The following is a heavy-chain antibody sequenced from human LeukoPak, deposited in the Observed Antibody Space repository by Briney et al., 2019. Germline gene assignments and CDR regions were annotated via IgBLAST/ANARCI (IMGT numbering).Heavy chain of an antibody. V-gene: IGHV3-7*01. CDR2: IKQDGSQK. CDR3: ARHYDSTAYSLDY. J-gene: IGHJ4*02. Sequence: GGSLRVSCAPSGFTFSSYWMTWVRQAPGKRLEWVANIKQDGSQKYYLDSVKSRYTISRDKAQESLFLQMKSLRAEDTAVYFWARHYDSTAYSLDYWGQGTLVTVSS. D-gene: IGHD3-22*01. CDR1: GFTFSSYW.